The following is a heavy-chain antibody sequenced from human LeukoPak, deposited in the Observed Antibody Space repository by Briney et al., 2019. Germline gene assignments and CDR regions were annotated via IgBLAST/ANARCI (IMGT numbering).Heavy chain of an antibody. CDR3: AREWELLRPVLYYFDY. Sequence: GGSLRLSCAASGFTFSSYWMSLVRQAPGKGLEWVANIKQDGSEKYYVDSVKGRFTISRDNAKNSLYLQMNSLRAEDAAMYYCAREWELLRPVLYYFDYWGQGTLVTVSS. CDR1: GFTFSSYW. V-gene: IGHV3-7*01. D-gene: IGHD1-26*01. J-gene: IGHJ4*02. CDR2: IKQDGSEK.